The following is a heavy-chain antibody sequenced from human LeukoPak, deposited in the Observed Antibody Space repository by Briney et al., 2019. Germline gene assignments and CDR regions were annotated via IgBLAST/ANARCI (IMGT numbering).Heavy chain of an antibody. CDR1: GFTVSSNY. V-gene: IGHV3-53*01. CDR2: IYSGGST. CDR3: ARAAAGRTGYYYYMDV. D-gene: IGHD6-13*01. Sequence: GGSLRLSCAASGFTVSSNYMSWVRQAPGKGLEWVSVIYSGGSTYYADSVKGRFTISRDNSKNTLYLQMNSLRAEDTAVYYCARAAAGRTGYYYYMDVWGKGTTVTVSS. J-gene: IGHJ6*03.